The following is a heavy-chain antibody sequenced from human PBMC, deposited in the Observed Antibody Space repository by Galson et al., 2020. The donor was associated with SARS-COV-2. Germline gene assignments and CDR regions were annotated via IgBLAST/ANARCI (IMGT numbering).Heavy chain of an antibody. CDR3: QLLRLGELSSSYYYYGMDV. Sequence: SETLSLTCTVSGGSISSSSYYWGWIRQPPGKGLEWIGSIYYSGSTYYNPSLKSRVTISVDTSKNQFSLKLSSVTAADTAVYYCQLLRLGELSSSYYYYGMDVWGQGTTVTVSS. D-gene: IGHD3-16*02. CDR1: GGSISSSSYY. J-gene: IGHJ6*02. V-gene: IGHV4-39*01. CDR2: IYYSGST.